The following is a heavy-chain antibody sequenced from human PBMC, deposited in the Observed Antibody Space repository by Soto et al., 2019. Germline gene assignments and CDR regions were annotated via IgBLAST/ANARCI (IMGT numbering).Heavy chain of an antibody. V-gene: IGHV1-69*02. Sequence: ASVKVSCKASGGTFSSYTISWVRQAPGQGLEWMGRIIPILGIANYAQKFQGRVTITADKSTSTAYMELSSLRSEDTAVYYCARSYSSSWYTFDYWGQGTLVTVSS. J-gene: IGHJ4*02. CDR1: GGTFSSYT. D-gene: IGHD6-13*01. CDR3: ARSYSSSWYTFDY. CDR2: IIPILGIA.